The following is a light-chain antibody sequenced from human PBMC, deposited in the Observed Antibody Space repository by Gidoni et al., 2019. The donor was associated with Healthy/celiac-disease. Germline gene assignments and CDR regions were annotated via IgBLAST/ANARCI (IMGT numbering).Light chain of an antibody. CDR2: EGR. J-gene: IGLJ2*01. V-gene: IGLV2-23*03. CDR3: CSYAGSSTFV. Sequence: QSALTQPASVSGSPGQSITISCTGTSSDVGSYDLFSWYQQHPGKAPKVIIYEGRKRPSGVSNRFSGSKSGNTASLTISGLQAEDEADYYCCSYAGSSTFVFGGGTKLTVL. CDR1: SSDVGSYDL.